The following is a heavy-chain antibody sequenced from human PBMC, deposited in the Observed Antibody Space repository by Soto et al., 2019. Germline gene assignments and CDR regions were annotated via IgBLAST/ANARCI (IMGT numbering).Heavy chain of an antibody. CDR3: ARAGDSSGPVALGY. J-gene: IGHJ4*02. CDR1: GGSISSSGSS. V-gene: IGHV4-30-2*01. D-gene: IGHD6-19*01. CDR2: IYHSGST. Sequence: SETLSLTCAVSGGSISSSGSSWSWIRQPPGKGLEWIGYIYHSGSTYYNPSLKSRVTISVDRSKNPFSLKLSSVTAADTAVYYCARAGDSSGPVALGYWGQGTLVTVSS.